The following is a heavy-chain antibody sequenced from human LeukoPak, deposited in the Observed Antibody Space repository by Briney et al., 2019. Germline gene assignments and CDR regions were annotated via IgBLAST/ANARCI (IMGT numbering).Heavy chain of an antibody. V-gene: IGHV1-69*05. J-gene: IGHJ3*02. CDR3: ARDPTITGPHDAFDI. CDR1: GGTFSSYA. CDR2: IIPIFGTA. D-gene: IGHD1-20*01. Sequence: SVEVSCKASGGTFSSYAISWVRQAPGQGLEWMGGIIPIFGTANYAQKFQGRVTITTDESTTTAYMELSSLSSEDTAVYYCARDPTITGPHDAFDIWGQGIMVTVSS.